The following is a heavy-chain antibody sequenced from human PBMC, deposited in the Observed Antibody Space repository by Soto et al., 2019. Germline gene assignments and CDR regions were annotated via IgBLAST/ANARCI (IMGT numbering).Heavy chain of an antibody. V-gene: IGHV5-51*01. CDR3: ATRDYTGTNPDYFTY. D-gene: IGHD1-26*01. Sequence: GESLKISCKASGYSFTNYWIGWVRQMPGKGLEWMGMVLPHDSEARVSPSLQGQVTISADKSINTAYLQWSSLKPSDTAMYYCATRDYTGTNPDYFTYWGQGTLVTVSP. J-gene: IGHJ4*02. CDR1: GYSFTNYW. CDR2: VLPHDSEA.